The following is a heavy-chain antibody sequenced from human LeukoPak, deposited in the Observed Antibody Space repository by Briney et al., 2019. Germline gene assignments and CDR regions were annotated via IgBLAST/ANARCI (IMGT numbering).Heavy chain of an antibody. D-gene: IGHD3-3*01. J-gene: IGHJ5*02. CDR2: IYYRGST. V-gene: IGHV4-39*01. CDR3: ARLGRTYYDFWSGP. Sequence: SETLSLTCTVSGGSISSSTYYWGWIRQPPGKRLEWIGTIYYRGSTYYNPSLKSRVTISVDTSKNQFSLKLTSVTAADTAVYYCARLGRTYYDFWSGPWGQGTLVTVSS. CDR1: GGSISSSTYY.